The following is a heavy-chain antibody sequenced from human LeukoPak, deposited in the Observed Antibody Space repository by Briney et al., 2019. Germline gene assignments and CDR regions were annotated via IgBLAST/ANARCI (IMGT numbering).Heavy chain of an antibody. CDR1: GFSFSSYA. J-gene: IGHJ5*02. CDR2: ISGSGGST. Sequence: PGGSLRLSCAASGFSFSSYAMSWVRQAPGKGLEWVSGISGSGGSTYYADSVKGRFTISRDNSKNTLYVQMNSLRAEDTAVYYCAKARGFCSGGSCCNPFDPWGQGTLVTVSS. CDR3: AKARGFCSGGSCCNPFDP. D-gene: IGHD2-15*01. V-gene: IGHV3-23*01.